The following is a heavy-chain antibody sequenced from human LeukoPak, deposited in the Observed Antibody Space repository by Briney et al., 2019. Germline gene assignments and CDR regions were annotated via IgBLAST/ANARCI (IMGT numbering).Heavy chain of an antibody. CDR1: GYTFTRYD. V-gene: IGHV1-8*01. Sequence: ASVKVSCKASGYTFTRYDINWGGQATGEGLELMGWMNPNSGNTGYAQKFQGRVTMTRNTSLSTAYMELSSLRSEDTAVYYCARALYTSSSWYLRKTRGPRSEAFDPWGQGTLVTVSS. CDR2: MNPNSGNT. D-gene: IGHD6-13*01. J-gene: IGHJ5*02. CDR3: ARALYTSSSWYLRKTRGPRSEAFDP.